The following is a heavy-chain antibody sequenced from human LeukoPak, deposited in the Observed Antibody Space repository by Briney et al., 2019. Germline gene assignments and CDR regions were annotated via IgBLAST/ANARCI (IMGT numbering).Heavy chain of an antibody. CDR2: IYYSGTT. CDR3: ARYRDSGGRLAFDI. J-gene: IGHJ3*02. V-gene: IGHV4-31*03. CDR1: GGSISSGGYY. D-gene: IGHD2-15*01. Sequence: SQTLSLTCTVSGGSISSGGYYWSWIRQPPGKGLEWIGYIYYSGTTYYNPSLESRVTLSVDTSKNQFSLRLSSVTAADTAVYYCARYRDSGGRLAFDIWGQGTMATVSS.